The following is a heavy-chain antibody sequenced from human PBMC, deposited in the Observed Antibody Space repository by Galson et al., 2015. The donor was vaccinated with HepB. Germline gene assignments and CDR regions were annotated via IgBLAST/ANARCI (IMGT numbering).Heavy chain of an antibody. Sequence: SLTCAVYGGSFSGYYWSWIRQPPGKGLEWIGEINHSGSTKYNPSLKSRVTISVDTSKNQFSLKLSSVTAADTAVYYCARGEYYYDSSGYKAWGQGTLVTVSS. CDR3: ARGEYYYDSSGYKA. J-gene: IGHJ5*02. V-gene: IGHV4-34*01. D-gene: IGHD3-22*01. CDR2: INHSGST. CDR1: GGSFSGYY.